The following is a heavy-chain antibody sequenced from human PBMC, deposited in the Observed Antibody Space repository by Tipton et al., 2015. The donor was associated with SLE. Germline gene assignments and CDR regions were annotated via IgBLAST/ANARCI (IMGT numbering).Heavy chain of an antibody. J-gene: IGHJ4*02. Sequence: SLRLSCAASGFTVSSNYMSWVRQAPGKGLEWVSVIYSGGSTYYADSVKGRFTISRDNSKNTLYLQMNSLRAEDTAVYYCAKSPYGSGSYPSYWGQGTLVTVSS. CDR1: GFTVSSNY. CDR3: AKSPYGSGSYPSY. CDR2: IYSGGST. D-gene: IGHD3-10*01. V-gene: IGHV3-66*01.